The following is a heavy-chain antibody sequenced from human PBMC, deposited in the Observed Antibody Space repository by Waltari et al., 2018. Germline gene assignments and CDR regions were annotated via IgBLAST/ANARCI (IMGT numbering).Heavy chain of an antibody. V-gene: IGHV4-34*01. Sequence: QVQLQQWGAGLLKPSETLSLTCAVYGVSFSGYYWSWIRQTPGKGLEWIGEINQSCRTNYNQSLKSGVTIFVDTSKIQCSLKLSSVTAADTAVYYCAIDLAATSWFDPWGQGTLVSVSS. J-gene: IGHJ5*02. D-gene: IGHD2-15*01. CDR1: GVSFSGYY. CDR3: AIDLAATSWFDP. CDR2: INQSCRT.